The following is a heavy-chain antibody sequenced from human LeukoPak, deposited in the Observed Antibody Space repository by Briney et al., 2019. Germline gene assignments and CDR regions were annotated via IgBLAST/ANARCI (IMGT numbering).Heavy chain of an antibody. CDR3: ARDRTTDAFDI. Sequence: SETLSLTCAVYGGSFSGYYWSWIRQPPGKGLEWIGEINHSGSTNYNPSLKSRVTISVDTSKNQFSRKLSPVTAADTAVYYCARDRTTDAFDIWGQGTMVTVSS. CDR1: GGSFSGYY. CDR2: INHSGST. V-gene: IGHV4-34*01. D-gene: IGHD4-11*01. J-gene: IGHJ3*02.